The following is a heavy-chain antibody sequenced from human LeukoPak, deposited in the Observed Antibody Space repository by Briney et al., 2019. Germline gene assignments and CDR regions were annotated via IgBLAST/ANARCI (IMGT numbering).Heavy chain of an antibody. Sequence: GESLKISCKGSGCSFTSYWIGWVRQMPGKGLEWMGIIYPGDSDTRYSPSFQGQVTISADKSISTAYLQWSSLKASDTAMYYCARRRYCSGGSCYSGAFDIWGQGTMVTVSS. CDR1: GCSFTSYW. J-gene: IGHJ3*02. CDR3: ARRRYCSGGSCYSGAFDI. V-gene: IGHV5-51*01. CDR2: IYPGDSDT. D-gene: IGHD2-15*01.